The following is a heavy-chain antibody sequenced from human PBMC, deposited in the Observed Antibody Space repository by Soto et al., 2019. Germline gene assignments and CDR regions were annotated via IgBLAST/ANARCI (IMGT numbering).Heavy chain of an antibody. J-gene: IGHJ6*02. CDR3: ARGRGGYCSSTSCYNYYGMDV. CDR1: GGSISSGDYY. CDR2: IYYSGST. D-gene: IGHD2-2*02. Sequence: SETLSLTCTVSGGSISSGDYYWSWIRQPPGKGLEWIGYIYYSGSTYYNPSLKSRVTISVDTSKNQFSLKLSSVTAADTAVYYCARGRGGYCSSTSCYNYYGMDVWGQGTTVTVSS. V-gene: IGHV4-30-4*01.